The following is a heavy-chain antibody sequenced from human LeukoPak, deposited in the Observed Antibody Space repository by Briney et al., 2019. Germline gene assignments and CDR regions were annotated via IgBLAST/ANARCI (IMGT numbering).Heavy chain of an antibody. V-gene: IGHV3-7*01. CDR2: IKQDGSQK. J-gene: IGHJ4*02. Sequence: GGSLRLSCAASGFTFSRYWMNWVRQAPGKGLEWVANIKQDGSQKYYVDSVKGRFTISRDNAKNSLYLQMNSLRAEDTAVYYCVRAVGAADSYGAQGARVTVPS. D-gene: IGHD6-13*01. CDR1: GFTFSRYW. CDR3: VRAVGAADSY.